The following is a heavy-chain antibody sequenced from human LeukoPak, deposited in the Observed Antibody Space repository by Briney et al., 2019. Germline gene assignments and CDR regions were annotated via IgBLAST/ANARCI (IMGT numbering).Heavy chain of an antibody. J-gene: IGHJ6*02. D-gene: IGHD5-18*01. CDR2: ISSSSSYI. CDR3: ARDRRIQLWLRGNGMDV. CDR1: GFTFSSYS. V-gene: IGHV3-21*01. Sequence: TGGSLRLSCAASGFTFSSYSMNWVRQAPGKGLEWVSSISSSSSYIYYADSVKGRFTISRDNAKNSLYLQMNSLRAEDTAVYYCARDRRIQLWLRGNGMDVWGQGTTVTVSS.